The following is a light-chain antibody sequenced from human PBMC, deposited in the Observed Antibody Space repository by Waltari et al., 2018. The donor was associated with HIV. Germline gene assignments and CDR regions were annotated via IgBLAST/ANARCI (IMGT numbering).Light chain of an antibody. Sequence: HSVLPQPPSVSAAPAPRVSISSTGSTPNTGARPRSALPWYQQLPGPAPKLLIYGHNNLPSGVPDRFSGSKSGASASLAITGLQAEDEADYYCQSYDTSLSGSVFGGGTKLTVL. CDR3: QSYDTSLSGSV. CDR1: TPNTGARPRSA. V-gene: IGLV1-40*01. CDR2: GHN. J-gene: IGLJ3*02.